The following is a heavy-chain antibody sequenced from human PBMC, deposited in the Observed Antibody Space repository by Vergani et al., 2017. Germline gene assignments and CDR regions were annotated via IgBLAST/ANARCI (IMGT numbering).Heavy chain of an antibody. CDR3: ALGYYDSSGYPSWDFDL. CDR2: IIPIFGTA. V-gene: IGHV1-69*01. D-gene: IGHD3-22*01. CDR1: GGTFSSYA. J-gene: IGHJ2*01. Sequence: QVQLVQSGAEVKKPGSSVKVSCKASGGTFSSYAISWVRQAPGQGLEWRGGIIPIFGTANYAQKFQGRVTITADESTSTAYMELSSLRSEDTAVYYCALGYYDSSGYPSWDFDLWGRGTLVTVSS.